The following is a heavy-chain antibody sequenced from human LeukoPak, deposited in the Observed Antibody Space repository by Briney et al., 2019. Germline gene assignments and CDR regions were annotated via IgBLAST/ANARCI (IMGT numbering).Heavy chain of an antibody. CDR3: ARTYYDFWSGYYTGKNWFDP. V-gene: IGHV4-39*01. CDR2: IYYSGST. CDR1: GGSISSSSYY. J-gene: IGHJ5*02. Sequence: PSETLSLTCTVSGGSISSSSYYWGWIRQPPGKGLEWIGSIYYSGSTYYNPSLKSRVTISVDTSKNQFSLKLSSVTAADPAVYYCARTYYDFWSGYYTGKNWFDPWGQGTLVTVSS. D-gene: IGHD3-3*01.